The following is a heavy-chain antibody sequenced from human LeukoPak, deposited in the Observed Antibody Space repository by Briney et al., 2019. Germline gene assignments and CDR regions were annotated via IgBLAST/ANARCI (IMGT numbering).Heavy chain of an antibody. J-gene: IGHJ4*02. CDR3: ARGDNWNDAYDY. V-gene: IGHV1-69*13. Sequence: GASVKVSCKASGGTFSSYAISWVRQAPGQGLEWMGGIIPIFGTANYAQKFQGRVTITADESTSTAYMELSSLRSEDTAVYYCARGDNWNDAYDYWGQGTLVTVSS. CDR2: IIPIFGTA. CDR1: GGTFSSYA. D-gene: IGHD1-20*01.